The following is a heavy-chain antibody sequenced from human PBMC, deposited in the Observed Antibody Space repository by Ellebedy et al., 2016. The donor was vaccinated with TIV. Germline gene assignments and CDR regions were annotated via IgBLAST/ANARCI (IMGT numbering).Heavy chain of an antibody. Sequence: MPSETLSLTCTVSGGSISSGGYYWSWIRQHPGKGLEWIGYIYYSGSTYYNPSLKSQVTISVDTSKNQFSLKLSSVTAADTAVYYCARVYTTVVTATPYDAFDIWGQGTMVTVSS. CDR2: IYYSGST. D-gene: IGHD2-21*02. J-gene: IGHJ3*02. CDR3: ARVYTTVVTATPYDAFDI. CDR1: GGSISSGGYY. V-gene: IGHV4-31*01.